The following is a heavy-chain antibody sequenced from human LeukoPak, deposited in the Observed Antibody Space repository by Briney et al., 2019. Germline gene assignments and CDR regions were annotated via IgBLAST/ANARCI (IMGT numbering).Heavy chain of an antibody. CDR2: ISSSSSYI. J-gene: IGHJ4*02. CDR3: AREPYCGGDYYSPINFDY. V-gene: IGHV3-21*01. CDR1: GFTFSSYS. D-gene: IGHD2-21*02. Sequence: TGGSLRLSCAASGFTFSSYSMNWVRQAPGKGLEWVSSISSSSSYIYYADSVKGRFTISRDNAKNSLYLQMNSLRAEDTAVYYCAREPYCGGDYYSPINFDYWGQGTLVTVSS.